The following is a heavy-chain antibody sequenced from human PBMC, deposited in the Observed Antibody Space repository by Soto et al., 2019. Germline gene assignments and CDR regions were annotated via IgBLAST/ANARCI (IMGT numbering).Heavy chain of an antibody. Sequence: QVELQESGPGLVKAPETLSLTCTVSGDSISSSNYYWGWVRQPPGKGLEWTGSVYYSGSTYYSASLKSRVSISVDTSRSQFSLSLTSVTAADTAVYYCAGFISPYTTSSPTAWGRGTLVTVSS. D-gene: IGHD6-6*01. V-gene: IGHV4-39*01. CDR2: VYYSGST. J-gene: IGHJ5*02. CDR3: AGFISPYTTSSPTA. CDR1: GDSISSSNYY.